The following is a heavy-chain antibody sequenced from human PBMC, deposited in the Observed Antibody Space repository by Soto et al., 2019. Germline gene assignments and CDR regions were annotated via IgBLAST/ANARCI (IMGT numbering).Heavy chain of an antibody. CDR2: IYYSGST. V-gene: IGHV4-30-4*01. D-gene: IGHD6-19*01. CDR1: GGSISSGDYY. CDR3: ARGWFGGWYVPDY. J-gene: IGHJ4*02. Sequence: QVQLQESGPGLVKPSQTLSLTCTVSGGSISSGDYYWSWIRQPPGKGLEWIGYIYYSGSTYYNPSLKSRVTISVHTSKNQFSLKLSSVTAADTAVYYCARGWFGGWYVPDYWGQGTLVTVSS.